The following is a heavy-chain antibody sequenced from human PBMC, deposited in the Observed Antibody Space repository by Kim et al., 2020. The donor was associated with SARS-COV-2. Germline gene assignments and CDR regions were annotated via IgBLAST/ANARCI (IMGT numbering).Heavy chain of an antibody. CDR2: IKQDGSEK. D-gene: IGHD3-10*01. CDR1: GFTFSSYW. V-gene: IGHV3-7*03. J-gene: IGHJ6*02. Sequence: GSLRLSCAASGFTFSSYWMRWVRQAPGKGLEWVANIKQDGSEKYYVDSVKGRFTISRDNAKNSLYLQMNSLRAEDTAVYYCARSPMVRGVPPYYYYYYGMDVWGQGATVTVSS. CDR3: ARSPMVRGVPPYYYYYYGMDV.